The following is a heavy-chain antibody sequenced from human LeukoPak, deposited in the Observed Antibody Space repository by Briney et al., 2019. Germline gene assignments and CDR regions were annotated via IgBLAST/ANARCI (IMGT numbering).Heavy chain of an antibody. V-gene: IGHV3-53*01. CDR2: IYSGGST. CDR1: GFTFSDYY. D-gene: IGHD6-13*01. J-gene: IGHJ3*02. CDR3: ARYSSWYAFDI. Sequence: PGGSLRLSCAASGFTFSDYYMSWVRQAPGKGLEWVSVIYSGGSTYYADSGKGRFTISRDNSKNPLYLQMNSLRAEDPAVYYCARYSSWYAFDIWGQGTMVTVSS.